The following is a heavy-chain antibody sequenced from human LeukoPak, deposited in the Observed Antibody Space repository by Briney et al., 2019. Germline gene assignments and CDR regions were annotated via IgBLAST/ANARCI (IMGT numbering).Heavy chain of an antibody. V-gene: IGHV3-74*01. Sequence: GGSLRLSCAASGFTFSSYWMHWVRQAPGKGLVWVSRINSDGSSTNYADSVKGRFTISRDNAKNTLYLQMNSLRAEDTAVYYCAKAESIRFDYECQGPRVIVSA. CDR1: GFTFSSYW. CDR3: AKAESIRFDY. D-gene: IGHD3-3*02. J-gene: IGHJ4*02. CDR2: INSDGSST.